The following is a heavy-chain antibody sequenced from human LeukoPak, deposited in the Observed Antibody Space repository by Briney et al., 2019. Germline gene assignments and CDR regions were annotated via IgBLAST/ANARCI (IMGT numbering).Heavy chain of an antibody. CDR3: ARHLDGYTNFDF. Sequence: KPSETLSLTCAVSGGPLTSYYWSWIRQPPGKGLEWIGSIYYTGITKYNPSLKNRVTISVDTSKNQFSLNLDSVTAADTAVYYCARHLDGYTNFDFWGRGTLVTVSS. D-gene: IGHD5-24*01. J-gene: IGHJ4*02. CDR1: GGPLTSYY. CDR2: IYYTGIT. V-gene: IGHV4-59*08.